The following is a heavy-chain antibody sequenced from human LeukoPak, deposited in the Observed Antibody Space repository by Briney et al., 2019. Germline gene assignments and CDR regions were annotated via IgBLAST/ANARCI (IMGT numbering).Heavy chain of an antibody. D-gene: IGHD6-13*01. CDR2: IDPSDAYT. CDR3: ALGGISSSWYYWFDP. CDR1: GYRFTSYW. J-gene: IGHJ5*02. V-gene: IGHV5-10-1*01. Sequence: GESLKISCKASGYRFTSYWISWVRQMPGKGLEWMGRIDPSDAYTNYSPSFQGRVTISADNSITTAYLLFSGLRASDSGIYYCALGGISSSWYYWFDPWGQGTLVTVSS.